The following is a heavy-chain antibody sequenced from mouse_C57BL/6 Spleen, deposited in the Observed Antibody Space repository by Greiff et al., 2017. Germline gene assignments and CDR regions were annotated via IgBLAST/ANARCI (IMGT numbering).Heavy chain of an antibody. CDR1: GYSFTSYY. V-gene: IGHV1-66*01. CDR2: IYPGSGNT. CDR3: AREYYYAMDY. J-gene: IGHJ4*01. Sequence: QVQLQQSGPELVKPGASVKISCKASGYSFTSYYIHWVKQRPGQGLEWIGWIYPGSGNTKYNEKFKGKATLTADTSSSTAYMQLSSLTSEDSAVYYCAREYYYAMDYWGQGTSDTVSS.